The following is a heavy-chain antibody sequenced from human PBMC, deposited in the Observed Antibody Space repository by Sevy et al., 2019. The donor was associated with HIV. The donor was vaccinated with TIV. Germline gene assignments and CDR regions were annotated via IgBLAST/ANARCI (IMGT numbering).Heavy chain of an antibody. CDR2: IKQDMSEK. CDR1: GFPFSSYE. V-gene: IGHV3-7*01. CDR3: ARAQQVTMLVVIGGLYFDF. J-gene: IGHJ4*02. D-gene: IGHD3-22*01. Sequence: GGSLRLSCVASGFPFSSYEMNWVRQAPGKGLEWVANIKQDMSEKYYADSVKGRFTISRDNARNSLYLQMESLRAEDTAVYYCARAQQVTMLVVIGGLYFDFWGQGTLVTVSS.